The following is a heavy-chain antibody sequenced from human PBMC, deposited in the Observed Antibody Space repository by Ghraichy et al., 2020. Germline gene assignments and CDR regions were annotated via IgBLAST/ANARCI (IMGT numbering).Heavy chain of an antibody. CDR2: INSDGSST. CDR1: GFTFSSYW. CDR3: ARGRIAVAGFGY. Sequence: GGSLRLSCTASGFTFSSYWMHWVRQAPGKGLVWVSRINSDGSSTSYADSVKGRFTISRDNAKNTLFLQMNSLRAEDTAVYYCARGRIAVAGFGYWGQGTLVTVSS. D-gene: IGHD6-19*01. V-gene: IGHV3-74*01. J-gene: IGHJ4*02.